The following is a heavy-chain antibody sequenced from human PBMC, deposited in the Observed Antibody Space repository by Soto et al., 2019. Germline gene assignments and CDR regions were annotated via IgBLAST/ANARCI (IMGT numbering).Heavy chain of an antibody. V-gene: IGHV1-8*01. Sequence: ASVKVSCKASGYTFTSYDINWVRQATGQGLEWMGWMNPNSGNTGYAQKFQGRVTMTRNTSISTAYMELSSLRSEDTAVYYCARRVCDFWSGYYSYYYYYMDVWGKGTTVTVSS. CDR2: MNPNSGNT. J-gene: IGHJ6*03. CDR1: GYTFTSYD. D-gene: IGHD3-3*01. CDR3: ARRVCDFWSGYYSYYYYYMDV.